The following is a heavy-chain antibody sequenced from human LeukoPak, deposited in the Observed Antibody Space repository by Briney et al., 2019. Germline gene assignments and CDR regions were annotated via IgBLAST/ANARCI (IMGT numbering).Heavy chain of an antibody. Sequence: ASVTVSCKASGYTFTGYYMHWVRQAPGQGLEWMGRINPNSGGTNYAQKFRGRVTMTRDTSISTAYMELNRLRSDDTAVYYCATLDGYGDYEGDWGQGTLVTVSS. V-gene: IGHV1-2*06. CDR1: GYTFTGYY. D-gene: IGHD4-17*01. CDR3: ATLDGYGDYEGD. J-gene: IGHJ4*02. CDR2: INPNSGGT.